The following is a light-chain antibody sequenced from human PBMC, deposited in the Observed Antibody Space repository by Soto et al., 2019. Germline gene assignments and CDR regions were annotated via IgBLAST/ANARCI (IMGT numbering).Light chain of an antibody. CDR1: SSDVGGYNY. Sequence: QSVVTQPASVSGSPGQSITISCTGTSSDVGGYNYVSWYQHHPGKAPKVMIYDVSNRPSGVSNRFSGSKSGNTASLTISGLQAEDEAEYYCSSYTISSTLVFGGGTKLTVL. V-gene: IGLV2-14*03. CDR3: SSYTISSTLV. CDR2: DVS. J-gene: IGLJ2*01.